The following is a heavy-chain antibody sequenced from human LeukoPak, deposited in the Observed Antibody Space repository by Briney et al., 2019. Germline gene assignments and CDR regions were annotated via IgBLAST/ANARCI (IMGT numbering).Heavy chain of an antibody. CDR1: GGSISSGGHY. Sequence: SETLSLTCTVSGGSISSGGHYWSWIRQHPGKGLEWIGYIYYSGSTFYNPSLKSRLTISVDTSKNQFSLKLSSATAADTAVYYCARPSPRNQYGMDVWGQGTTVTVSS. V-gene: IGHV4-31*03. J-gene: IGHJ6*02. CDR3: ARPSPRNQYGMDV. CDR2: IYYSGST.